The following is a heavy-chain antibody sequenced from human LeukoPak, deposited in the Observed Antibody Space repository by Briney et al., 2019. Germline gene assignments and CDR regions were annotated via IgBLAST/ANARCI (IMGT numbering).Heavy chain of an antibody. J-gene: IGHJ4*02. V-gene: IGHV3-23*01. CDR1: GFSFSSYA. CDR3: AKAEGYDILTGLDY. CDR2: IGASGGST. Sequence: AGSLRLSCATSGFSFSSYAISWVCQAPSTWLDCVSGIGASGGSTYYEDSVKGRFTISRDNSKNTLYLQMNSLRTEDTAVYYCAKAEGYDILTGLDYWGQGTLVIVSS. D-gene: IGHD3-9*01.